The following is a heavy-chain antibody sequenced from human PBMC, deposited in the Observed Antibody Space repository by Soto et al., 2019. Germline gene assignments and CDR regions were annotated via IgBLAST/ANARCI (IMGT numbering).Heavy chain of an antibody. CDR1: GFTFSGYG. Sequence: GGSLRLSCAASGFTFSGYGMHWVRQAPGKGLEWVAVIWYDGSNKYYADSVKGRFTISRDNSKNTLYLQMNSLRAEDTAVYYCARDPSTVTTYYYYGMDVWGQGTTVTVSS. CDR2: IWYDGSNK. J-gene: IGHJ6*02. D-gene: IGHD4-17*01. V-gene: IGHV3-33*01. CDR3: ARDPSTVTTYYYYGMDV.